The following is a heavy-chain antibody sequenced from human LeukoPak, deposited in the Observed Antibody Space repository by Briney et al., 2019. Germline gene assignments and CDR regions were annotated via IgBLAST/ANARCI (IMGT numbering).Heavy chain of an antibody. V-gene: IGHV4-4*07. J-gene: IGHJ4*02. CDR1: GGSISSYY. D-gene: IGHD3-16*01. Sequence: SETLSLTCTVSGGSISSYYWSWIRQPAGKGLEWIGRIYTSGSTNYNPSLKSRVTISVDTSKNQFSLTLTSVTAADTAVYYCASQRGPYRTSVFDYWGQGTLVTVSS. CDR2: IYTSGST. CDR3: ASQRGPYRTSVFDY.